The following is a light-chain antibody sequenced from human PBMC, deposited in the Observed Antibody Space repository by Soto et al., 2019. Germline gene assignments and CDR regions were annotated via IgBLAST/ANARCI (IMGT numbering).Light chain of an antibody. J-gene: IGKJ1*01. CDR2: GAS. V-gene: IGKV3-15*01. Sequence: VVTQSPDTLSLSPGERATLSCWASQSVSTYLAWYQQKPGQAPRLLIYGASTRATGIPARFSGSGSGTEFTLTISSLQSEDFAVYYCQDSTKLPQTFAQGTKV. CDR3: QDSTKLPQT. CDR1: QSVSTY.